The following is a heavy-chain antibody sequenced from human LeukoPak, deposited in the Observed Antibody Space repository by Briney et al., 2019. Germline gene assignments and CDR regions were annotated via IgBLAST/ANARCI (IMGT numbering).Heavy chain of an antibody. V-gene: IGHV3-30*18. CDR3: AKVRQDIVVVPAADY. D-gene: IGHD2-2*01. CDR1: GFTSSSYG. J-gene: IGHJ4*02. CDR2: ISYDGSNK. Sequence: GGSLRLSCAASGFTSSSYGMHWVRQAPGKGLEWVAVISYDGSNKYYADSVKGRFTISRDNSKNTLYLQMNSLRAEDTAVYYCAKVRQDIVVVPAADYWGQGTLVTVSS.